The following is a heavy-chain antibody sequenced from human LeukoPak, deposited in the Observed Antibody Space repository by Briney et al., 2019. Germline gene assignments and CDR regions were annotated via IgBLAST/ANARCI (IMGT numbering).Heavy chain of an antibody. Sequence: ASVKVSCKVSGYTLTELSMHLVRQAPGKGLEWMGGFDPEDGETIYAQKFQGRVTMTEDTSTDTAYMELSSLRSEDTAVYYCLGERHYDPAPAFDIWGQGTMVTVSS. CDR1: GYTLTELS. CDR2: FDPEDGET. V-gene: IGHV1-24*01. D-gene: IGHD3-22*01. J-gene: IGHJ3*02. CDR3: LGERHYDPAPAFDI.